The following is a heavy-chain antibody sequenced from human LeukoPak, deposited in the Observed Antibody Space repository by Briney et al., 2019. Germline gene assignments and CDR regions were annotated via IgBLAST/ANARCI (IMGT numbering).Heavy chain of an antibody. D-gene: IGHD2-2*01. Sequence: PSETLSLTCTVSGGSISSGGYYWSWIRQHPGKGLEWIGYIYYSGSTYYNPSLKSRVTISVDTSKNQFSLKLSSVTAADTAVYYCASELGYCSSTSCYHGAFDIWGQGTMVTVSS. CDR3: ASELGYCSSTSCYHGAFDI. J-gene: IGHJ3*02. CDR2: IYYSGST. V-gene: IGHV4-31*03. CDR1: GGSISSGGYY.